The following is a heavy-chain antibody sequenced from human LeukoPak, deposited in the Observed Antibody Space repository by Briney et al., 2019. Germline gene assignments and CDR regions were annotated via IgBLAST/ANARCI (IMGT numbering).Heavy chain of an antibody. CDR1: GFTFDDYG. D-gene: IGHD3-22*01. J-gene: IGHJ6*03. V-gene: IGHV3-20*04. CDR2: INWNGGST. Sequence: GGSLRLSCAASGFTFDDYGMSWVRQAPGKGLEWVSGINWNGGSTGYADSVKGRFTISRDNAKNSLYLQMNSLRAEDTAVYYCARDSQYYYDSSGYYYDYYYYMDVWGKGTTVTISS. CDR3: ARDSQYYYDSSGYYYDYYYYMDV.